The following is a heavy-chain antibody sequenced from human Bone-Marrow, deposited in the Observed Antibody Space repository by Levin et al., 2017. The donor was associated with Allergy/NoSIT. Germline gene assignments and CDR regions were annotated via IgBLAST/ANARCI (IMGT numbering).Heavy chain of an antibody. CDR1: GFTFSGHA. CDR3: AKGPQRITISAIDF. CDR2: ISYDGGNE. D-gene: IGHD3-9*01. Sequence: GGSLRLSCAASGFTFSGHAIHWVRRPPGKGLEWVAVISYDGGNEDYADSVKGRFTISRDNSKNTLYLQMNSLRGEDTAVYYCAKGPQRITISAIDFWGQGTLVTVSS. J-gene: IGHJ4*02. V-gene: IGHV3-30*14.